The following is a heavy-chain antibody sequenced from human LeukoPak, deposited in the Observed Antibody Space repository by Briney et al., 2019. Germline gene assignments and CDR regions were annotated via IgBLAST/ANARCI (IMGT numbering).Heavy chain of an antibody. J-gene: IGHJ4*02. CDR2: INPVGGST. Sequence: ASVKVSCKASGYTFTSYYMHWVRQAPGQGLEWMGMINPVGGSTTYAQKFQGRVTMTRDTSTSTVYMELSSLRSEDTAVYYCAKEGGSYYTYYFDYWGQGTLVTVSS. CDR3: AKEGGSYYTYYFDY. CDR1: GYTFTSYY. D-gene: IGHD3-10*01. V-gene: IGHV1-46*01.